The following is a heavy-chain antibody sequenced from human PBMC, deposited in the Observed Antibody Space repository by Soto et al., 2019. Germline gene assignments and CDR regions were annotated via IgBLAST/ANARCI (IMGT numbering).Heavy chain of an antibody. Sequence: QDQLLQSGAEVKKPGASVTVSCKASGYSFTNYGITWVRQAPGQGLEWMGWISAFNGNTHYAQKLQGRVTMTTDAPTSTAFIKWRGLRSDDTAGYYCARDGGGAPPVAGNTHYYYYMDVWGKGTTVTVSS. V-gene: IGHV1-18*01. D-gene: IGHD6-19*01. CDR1: GYSFTNYG. CDR3: ARDGGGAPPVAGNTHYYYYMDV. J-gene: IGHJ6*03. CDR2: ISAFNGNT.